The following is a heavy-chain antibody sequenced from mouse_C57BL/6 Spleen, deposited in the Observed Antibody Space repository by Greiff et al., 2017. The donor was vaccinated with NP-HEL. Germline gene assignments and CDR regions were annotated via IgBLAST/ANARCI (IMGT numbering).Heavy chain of an antibody. V-gene: IGHV5-17*01. CDR1: GFTFSDYG. CDR3: ARNRLLRYFFDY. J-gene: IGHJ2*01. Sequence: DVKLVESGGGLVKPGGSLKLSCAASGFTFSDYGMHWVRQAPEKGLEWVAYISSGSSTIYYADTVKGRFTISRDKAKNTLFLQMTSLRSEDTAMYYCARNRLLRYFFDYWGQGTTLTVSS. CDR2: ISSGSSTI. D-gene: IGHD1-1*01.